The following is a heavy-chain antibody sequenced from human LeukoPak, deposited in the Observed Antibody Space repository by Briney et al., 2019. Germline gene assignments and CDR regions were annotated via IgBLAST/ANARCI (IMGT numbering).Heavy chain of an antibody. CDR3: ARALAVAGHFDY. Sequence: GGSLRLSCAASGSTFSDYGMHWVRQAPGKGLEWISYISSSSTTIYYADSVKGRFTISRDNAKNSLYLQMNSLRDEDTAVYYCARALAVAGHFDYWGQGTLVTVSS. V-gene: IGHV3-48*02. CDR2: ISSSSTTI. J-gene: IGHJ4*02. D-gene: IGHD6-19*01. CDR1: GSTFSDYG.